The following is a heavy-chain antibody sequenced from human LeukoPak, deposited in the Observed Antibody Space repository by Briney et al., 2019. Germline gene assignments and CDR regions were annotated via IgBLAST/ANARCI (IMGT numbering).Heavy chain of an antibody. Sequence: PSETLSLTCTVSGGSISSSSYYWGWIRQPPGKGLEWIGEINHSGSTNYNPSLKSRVTISVDTSKNQFSLKLSSVTAADTAVYYCARRYYYDSSGYTRFDYWGQGTLVTVSS. D-gene: IGHD3-22*01. V-gene: IGHV4-39*07. CDR1: GGSISSSSYY. CDR3: ARRYYYDSSGYTRFDY. J-gene: IGHJ4*02. CDR2: INHSGST.